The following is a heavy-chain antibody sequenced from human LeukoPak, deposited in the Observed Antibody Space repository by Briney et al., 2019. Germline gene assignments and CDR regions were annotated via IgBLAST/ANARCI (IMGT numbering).Heavy chain of an antibody. Sequence: GSSVKVSCKASGGTFSSYTISWVRQAPGQGLEWMGGFDPEDGETIYAQKFQGRVTMTEDTSTDTAYMELSSLRSEDTAVYYCATGFPPLYSGSYLKGIAFDIWGQGTMVTVSS. CDR3: ATGFPPLYSGSYLKGIAFDI. D-gene: IGHD1-26*01. CDR2: FDPEDGET. J-gene: IGHJ3*02. CDR1: GGTFSSYT. V-gene: IGHV1-24*01.